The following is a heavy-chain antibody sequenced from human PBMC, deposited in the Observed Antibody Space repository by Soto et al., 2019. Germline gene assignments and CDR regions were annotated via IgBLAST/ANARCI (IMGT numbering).Heavy chain of an antibody. CDR1: GGSVSSGSYY. D-gene: IGHD4-17*01. Sequence: SETLSLTCTVSGGSVSSGSYYWSWIRQPPGKGLEWIGYIYYSGSTNYNPSLKSRVTISVDTSKNQFSLKLSSVTAADTAVYYCARDLLRDAFDIWGQGTMVTV. V-gene: IGHV4-61*01. J-gene: IGHJ3*02. CDR2: IYYSGST. CDR3: ARDLLRDAFDI.